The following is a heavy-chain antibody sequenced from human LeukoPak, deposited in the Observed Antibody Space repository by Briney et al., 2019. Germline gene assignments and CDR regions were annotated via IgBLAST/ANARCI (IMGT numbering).Heavy chain of an antibody. CDR2: IDYSGST. CDR3: ARGFDFKSTYFES. D-gene: IGHD5-12*01. V-gene: IGHV4-59*01. J-gene: IGHJ4*02. CDR1: GGSISGYY. Sequence: SETLSLTCTVSGGSISGYYWNWIRQPPGKGLEWIGCIDYSGSTNYNPSLKSRVTISIDTSKNQFSLRLASVTAADSAVYYCARGFDFKSTYFESWGQGTLVTVSS.